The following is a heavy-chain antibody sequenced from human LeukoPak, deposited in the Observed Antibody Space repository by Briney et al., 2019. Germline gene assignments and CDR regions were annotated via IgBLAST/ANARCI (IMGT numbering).Heavy chain of an antibody. CDR1: GFTVRSNY. CDR2: IYSGGST. V-gene: IGHV3-66*01. J-gene: IGHJ4*02. Sequence: GGSLRLSCAASGFTVRSNYVSGARQAPGEGVEGVAVIYSGGSTYYADSVKGRFTISRDNSKNTLYLQMNSLRAEDTAVYYCARGLSPSGFDYWGQGTPVTVSS. CDR3: ARGLSPSGFDY. D-gene: IGHD6-6*01.